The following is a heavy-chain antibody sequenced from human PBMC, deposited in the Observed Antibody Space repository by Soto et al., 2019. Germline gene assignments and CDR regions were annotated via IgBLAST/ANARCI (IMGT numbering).Heavy chain of an antibody. CDR2: ISYDGSDK. D-gene: IGHD3-22*01. CDR3: ARDYYIYYGSSGYYRSPAY. Sequence: GGSLRLSCAASGFTFSSYVMHWVLQAPGKGLEWVALISYDGSDKDYADSVKGRFTISRDNSRNTLFLQMNSLRAEDTAVYFCARDYYIYYGSSGYYRSPAYWGQGTLVTVSS. CDR1: GFTFSSYV. J-gene: IGHJ4*02. V-gene: IGHV3-30-3*01.